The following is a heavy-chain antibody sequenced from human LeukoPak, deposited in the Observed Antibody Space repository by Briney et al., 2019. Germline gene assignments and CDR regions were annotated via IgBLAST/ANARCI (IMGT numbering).Heavy chain of an antibody. J-gene: IGHJ5*02. CDR2: IYYSGST. V-gene: IGHV4-59*01. Sequence: PSETLSLTCTVSGGSISSYYWSWIRQPPGKGLEWIGYIYYSGSTNYNPSLKSRVTISVDTSKNQFSPKLSSVTAADTAVYYCARGGRVSYWFDPWGQGTLVTVSS. D-gene: IGHD5-24*01. CDR3: ARGGRVSYWFDP. CDR1: GGSISSYY.